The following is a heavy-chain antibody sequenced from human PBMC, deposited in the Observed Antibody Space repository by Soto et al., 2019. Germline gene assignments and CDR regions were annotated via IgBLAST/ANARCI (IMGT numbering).Heavy chain of an antibody. CDR1: GFTFSDSP. CDR2: MSSRDTHI. J-gene: IGHJ1*01. D-gene: IGHD2-2*01. CDR3: ARGSPAALFAY. Sequence: EVQLVESGGGLVKPGGSLRLSCSASGFTFSDSPMSWVRQSPGKWLEWVSSMSSRDTHISYADSVKGRFTISRDNANNSLYLQMTSLRVDDTAIYYCARGSPAALFAYWGQGNLVSVS. V-gene: IGHV3-21*02.